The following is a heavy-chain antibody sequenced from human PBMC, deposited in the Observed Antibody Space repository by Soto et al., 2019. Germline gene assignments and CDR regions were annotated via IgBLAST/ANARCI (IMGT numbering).Heavy chain of an antibody. CDR3: ARVAYYDFWSGYFSWFDP. Sequence: PSETLSLTCTVSGGSISSGGYYWSWIRQHPGKGLEWIGYIYYSGSTYYNPSLKSRVTISVDTSKNQFSLKLSSVTAADTAVYYCARVAYYDFWSGYFSWFDPWGQGTLVTAPQ. CDR2: IYYSGST. D-gene: IGHD3-3*01. V-gene: IGHV4-31*03. J-gene: IGHJ5*02. CDR1: GGSISSGGYY.